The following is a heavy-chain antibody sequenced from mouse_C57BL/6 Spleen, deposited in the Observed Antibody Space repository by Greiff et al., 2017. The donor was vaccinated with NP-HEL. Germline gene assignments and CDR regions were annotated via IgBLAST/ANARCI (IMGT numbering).Heavy chain of an antibody. V-gene: IGHV3-6*01. J-gene: IGHJ2*01. CDR1: GYSITSGYY. CDR3: AREGLRPHFDY. Sequence: EVKLVESGPGLVKPSQSLSLTCSVTGYSITSGYYWNWTRQFPGNKLEWMGYISYDGSNNYNPSLKNRISITRDTSKNQFFLKLNSVTTEDTATYYCAREGLRPHFDYWGQGTTLTVSS. D-gene: IGHD2-4*01. CDR2: ISYDGSN.